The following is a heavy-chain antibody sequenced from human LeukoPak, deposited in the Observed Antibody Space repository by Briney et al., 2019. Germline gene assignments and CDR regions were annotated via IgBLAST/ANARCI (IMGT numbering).Heavy chain of an antibody. CDR2: IYYSGST. CDR3: ATYGYYYGMDV. D-gene: IGHD4-17*01. Sequence: SETLSLTCTVSGGSVSSGSYYRSWIRQPPGKGLEWIGYIYYSGSTNYNPSLKSRVTISVDTSKNQFSLKLSSVTAADTAVYYCATYGYYYGMDVWGQGTTVTVSS. V-gene: IGHV4-61*01. CDR1: GGSVSSGSYY. J-gene: IGHJ6*02.